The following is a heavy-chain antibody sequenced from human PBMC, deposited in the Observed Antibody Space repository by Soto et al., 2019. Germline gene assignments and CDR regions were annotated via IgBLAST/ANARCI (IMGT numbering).Heavy chain of an antibody. CDR1: GFTFSSYW. Sequence: EVQLVESGGGLVQPGGSLRLSCAASGFTFSSYWMSWVRQAPGKGLEWVANIKQDGSEKYYVDSVKGRFTISRDNAKNTMYLQMNSKSAKDTGVYYCARERSSTKTRGNDAFDIWGQGTMVTGSS. CDR2: IKQDGSEK. CDR3: ARERSSTKTRGNDAFDI. D-gene: IGHD2-2*01. V-gene: IGHV3-7*01. J-gene: IGHJ3*02.